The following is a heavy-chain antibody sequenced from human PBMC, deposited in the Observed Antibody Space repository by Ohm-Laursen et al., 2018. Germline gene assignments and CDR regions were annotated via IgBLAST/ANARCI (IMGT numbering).Heavy chain of an antibody. V-gene: IGHV4-31*03. J-gene: IGHJ5*02. CDR2: IYYSGST. CDR1: GGSISSGGYY. CDR3: ARGFRGDSQGYTWFDP. Sequence: SQTLSLTCTVSGGSISSGGYYWSWIRQHPGKGLEWIGYIYYSGSTNYNPSLKSRVTISVDTSKNQFSLKLRSLTAADTAVYYCARGFRGDSQGYTWFDPWGQGTLVTVSS. D-gene: IGHD2-21*02.